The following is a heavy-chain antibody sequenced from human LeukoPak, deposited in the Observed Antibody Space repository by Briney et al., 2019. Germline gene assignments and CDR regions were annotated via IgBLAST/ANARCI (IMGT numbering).Heavy chain of an antibody. V-gene: IGHV3-23*01. Sequence: GGSLRLSCAASGFTFNTYGMSWVRQAPGKGLEWVSGISGSGGATYYADSVKGRFTISRDNSKNTLYLQMNSLRAEDTAVYYCAKDQWSFSYFDYWGQGTLVTVSS. J-gene: IGHJ4*02. CDR1: GFTFNTYG. CDR3: AKDQWSFSYFDY. D-gene: IGHD1-26*01. CDR2: ISGSGGAT.